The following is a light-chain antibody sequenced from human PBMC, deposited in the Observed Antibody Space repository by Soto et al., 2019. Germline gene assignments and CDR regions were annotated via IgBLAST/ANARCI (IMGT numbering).Light chain of an antibody. Sequence: QSVLTQPASVSGSPGQSITISCTGTSSDVGGYNSVSWYQQHPGKAPKLMIYEVINRPSGVSNRFSASKSGNTASLTISGLQAEDEADYFCSSFTSTTTVVFGGGTKLTV. V-gene: IGLV2-14*01. CDR3: SSFTSTTTVV. CDR2: EVI. J-gene: IGLJ2*01. CDR1: SSDVGGYNS.